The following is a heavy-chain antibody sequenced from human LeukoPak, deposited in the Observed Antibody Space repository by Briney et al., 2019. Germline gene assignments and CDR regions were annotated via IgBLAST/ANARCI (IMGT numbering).Heavy chain of an antibody. J-gene: IGHJ4*02. V-gene: IGHV4-59*12. D-gene: IGHD4-17*01. CDR1: GGSMTNYY. CDR2: IYYSGNT. Sequence: PSETLSLTCTVSGGSMTNYYWSWIRQPPGKGLEWIGYIYYSGNTNYNPSLKSRVTISLDTSKNQFSLKLSSVTAADTAVYYCARGQGTVTTHWGQGTLVTVSS. CDR3: ARGQGTVTTH.